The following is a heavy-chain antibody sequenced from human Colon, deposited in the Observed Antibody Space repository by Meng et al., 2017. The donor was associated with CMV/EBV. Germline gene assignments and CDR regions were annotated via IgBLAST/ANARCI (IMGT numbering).Heavy chain of an antibody. CDR3: AREDITTSSYDF. V-gene: IGHV3-74*01. CDR1: GFTFRTSW. J-gene: IGHJ4*02. D-gene: IGHD3/OR15-3a*01. CDR2: INSDGSSI. Sequence: GGSLRLSCAASGFTFRTSWMHWVRQAPGKGLVWVSRINSDGSSISYADFVKVRFTISRDNAKNMVYLQMNNVTADDTALYYCAREDITTSSYDFWGQGTLVTVSS.